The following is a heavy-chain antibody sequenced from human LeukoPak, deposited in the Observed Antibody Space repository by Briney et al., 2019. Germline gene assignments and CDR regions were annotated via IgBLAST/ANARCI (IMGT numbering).Heavy chain of an antibody. CDR1: GFTFDDYA. J-gene: IGHJ4*02. CDR2: ISCDGGST. D-gene: IGHD3-10*01. Sequence: PGGSLRLSCAASGFTFDDYAMHWVRQAPGKCLEWVSLISCDGGSTYYADSVKGRFTISRDNSKNSLYLQMNSLRAEDTALYYCAKDMAAYYYASGNIDYWGQGTLVTVSS. V-gene: IGHV3-43D*03. CDR3: AKDMAAYYYASGNIDY.